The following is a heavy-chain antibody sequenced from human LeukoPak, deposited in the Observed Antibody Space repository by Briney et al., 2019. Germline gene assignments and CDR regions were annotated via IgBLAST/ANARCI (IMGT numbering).Heavy chain of an antibody. V-gene: IGHV3-74*01. CDR3: TRDLHNGGMDV. J-gene: IGHJ6*02. Sequence: GGSLRLSCAASGFSFSTYAMSWVRQAPGEGLVWVSRINTDGSSTSYADSVKGRFTMSRDNAKNALYLQMNSLRAEDTALYYCTRDLHNGGMDVWGQGTTVTVSS. CDR1: GFSFSTYA. D-gene: IGHD1-1*01. CDR2: INTDGSST.